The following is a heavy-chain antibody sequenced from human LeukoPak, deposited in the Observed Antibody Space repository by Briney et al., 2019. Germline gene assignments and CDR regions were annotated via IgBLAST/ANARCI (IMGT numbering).Heavy chain of an antibody. CDR3: ARRPTGSGSYRFWFDP. CDR1: GGSFSGYY. V-gene: IGHV4-34*01. D-gene: IGHD3-10*01. Sequence: SETLSLTCAVYGGSFSGYYWSWIRQPPGKGLEWIGEINHSGSTNYNPSPKSRVTISVDTSKNQFSLKLSSVTAADTAVYYCARRPTGSGSYRFWFDPWGQGTLVTVSS. CDR2: INHSGST. J-gene: IGHJ5*02.